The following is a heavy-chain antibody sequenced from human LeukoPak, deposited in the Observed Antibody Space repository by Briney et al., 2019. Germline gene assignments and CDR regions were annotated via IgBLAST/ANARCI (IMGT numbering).Heavy chain of an antibody. CDR2: IYYRGST. CDR3: ARHDSSGPYNAFDI. D-gene: IGHD3-22*01. CDR1: GGSISSTSYY. J-gene: IGHJ3*02. Sequence: SETLSLTCTVSGGSISSTSYYWGRLRQPPGKGLEWIGTIYYRGSTYYNPSLKSRVTISVDTSKNQFSLKLSSVTAADTAVYYCARHDSSGPYNAFDIWGQGTMVTVSS. V-gene: IGHV4-39*01.